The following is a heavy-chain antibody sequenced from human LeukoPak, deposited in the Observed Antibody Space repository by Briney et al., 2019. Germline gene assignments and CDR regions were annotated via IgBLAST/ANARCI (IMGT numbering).Heavy chain of an antibody. Sequence: GGSLRLSCAASGFTFSSYAMHWVRQAPGRGLEYVSAISSNGGSTYYANSVKGRFTISRDNSKNTLYLQMGSLRAEDMAVYYCARDLGLGGYWGQETLVTVSS. D-gene: IGHD3-16*01. CDR1: GFTFSSYA. CDR2: ISSNGGST. CDR3: ARDLGLGGY. V-gene: IGHV3-64*01. J-gene: IGHJ4*02.